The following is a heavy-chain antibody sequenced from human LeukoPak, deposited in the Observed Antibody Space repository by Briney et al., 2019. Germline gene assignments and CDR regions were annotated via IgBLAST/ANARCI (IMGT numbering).Heavy chain of an antibody. CDR1: GYTLTELS. CDR3: ATDLTYYFDY. D-gene: IGHD3-9*01. CDR2: FDPEDGET. J-gene: IGHJ4*02. V-gene: IGHV1-24*01. Sequence: ASVKVSCKVSGYTLTELSMHWLRQAPAKGLEWMGGFDPEDGETIYAQKFQGRVTMTEDTSTDTAYMELSSLRSEDTAVYYCATDLTYYFDYWGQGTLVTVSS.